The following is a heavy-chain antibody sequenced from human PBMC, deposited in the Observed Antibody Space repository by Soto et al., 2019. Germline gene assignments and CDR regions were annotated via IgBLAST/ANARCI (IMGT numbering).Heavy chain of an antibody. CDR1: GFTFSSYW. J-gene: IGHJ4*02. CDR2: INQDGSEK. D-gene: IGHD5-12*01. Sequence: GGSLRLSCAASGFTFSSYWMSWVRQAPGKGLEWVANINQDGSEKYYVDSVKGRFTISRDNAKNSLYLQMNSLRAEDTAVYYCARDSDPIVATTLYYFDYWGQGTLVTVSS. CDR3: ARDSDPIVATTLYYFDY. V-gene: IGHV3-7*01.